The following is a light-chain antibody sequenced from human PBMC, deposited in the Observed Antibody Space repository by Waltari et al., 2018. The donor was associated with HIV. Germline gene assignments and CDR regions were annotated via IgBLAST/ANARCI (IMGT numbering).Light chain of an antibody. CDR3: QQYNNWPPIT. J-gene: IGKJ5*01. Sequence: EIVMTQSPATLSVSPGERATISCRASQSISNNLAWYQQKPGQASRLLIYCGATRATGIPARCSGSGSGTEFTLTISSLQSEDFAVYYCQQYNNWPPITFGQGTRLEIK. V-gene: IGKV3-15*01. CDR2: CGA. CDR1: QSISNN.